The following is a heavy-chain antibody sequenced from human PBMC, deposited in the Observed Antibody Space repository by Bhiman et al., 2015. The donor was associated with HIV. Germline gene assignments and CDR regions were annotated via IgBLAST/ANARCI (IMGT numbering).Heavy chain of an antibody. CDR2: IGSSRSII. J-gene: IGHJ4*02. V-gene: IGHV3-48*01. D-gene: IGHD5-24*01. CDR1: GFTFSSYS. CDR3: ARGPSRRSDGQIPWVY. Sequence: EVQLVESGGGLVQPGESLRLSCVGSGFTFSSYSMVWVRQAPGKGLEWISYIGSSRSIIHYADSVKGRFTISETMPRNSLYLQMNSLRTEDTAVYFCARGPSRRSDGQIPWVYWGQGNPGHRLL.